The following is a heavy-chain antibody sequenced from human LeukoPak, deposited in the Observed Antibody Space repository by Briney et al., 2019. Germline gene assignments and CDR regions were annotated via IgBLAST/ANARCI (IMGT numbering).Heavy chain of an antibody. J-gene: IGHJ4*02. CDR1: GFTFSDAW. D-gene: IGHD5/OR15-5a*01. Sequence: GGSLRLSCAASGFTFSDAWMTWVRQAPGKGLEFVANINQDESVKNYVESVKGRFTISRDNAENSLHLQMNSLRAEDTAVYYCARDPGSSAFDYWGQGTLVTVSS. CDR3: ARDPGSSAFDY. V-gene: IGHV3-7*01. CDR2: INQDESVK.